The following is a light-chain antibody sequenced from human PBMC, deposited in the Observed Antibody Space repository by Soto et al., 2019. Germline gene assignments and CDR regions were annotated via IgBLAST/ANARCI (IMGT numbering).Light chain of an antibody. Sequence: QSVLTQPPSVSAAPGQKVTISCSGSSSNIGNNYVSWYQQLPGTAPKLLIYDDTKRPSGIPDRFSGSKSDTSATLGITGLQTGDEADYYCGTWDSSLSAYVFGTGTKVTVL. J-gene: IGLJ1*01. CDR1: SSNIGNNY. V-gene: IGLV1-51*01. CDR3: GTWDSSLSAYV. CDR2: DDT.